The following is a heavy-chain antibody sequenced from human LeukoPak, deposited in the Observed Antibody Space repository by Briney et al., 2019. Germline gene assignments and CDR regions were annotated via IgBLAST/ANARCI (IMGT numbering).Heavy chain of an antibody. CDR1: GYTLTELS. V-gene: IGHV1-24*01. Sequence: ASVKVSCKVSGYTLTELSMHWVRQAPGKGLEWMGGFDPEDGETIYAQKFQGRVTMTEDTSTDTAYMELSSLRSEDTAVYYCATDRGLNGDFDYWGQGTLVTVSS. J-gene: IGHJ4*02. CDR3: ATDRGLNGDFDY. D-gene: IGHD3-10*01. CDR2: FDPEDGET.